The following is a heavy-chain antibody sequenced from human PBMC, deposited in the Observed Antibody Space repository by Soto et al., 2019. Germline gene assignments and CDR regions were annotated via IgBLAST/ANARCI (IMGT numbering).Heavy chain of an antibody. V-gene: IGHV1-46*01. J-gene: IGHJ4*02. CDR1: GYTFTNSY. Sequence: QVQLVQSGAEVKKPGASVKVSCKASGYTFTNSYIHWVRQTPGQGLEWMALLNPNGGSTNYAQNFQGRVAVTRDTPTRTVYMELTSLTSEDTAVYYCARNLAASDYWGQGPLFTVSS. CDR2: LNPNGGST. CDR3: ARNLAASDY. D-gene: IGHD6-6*01.